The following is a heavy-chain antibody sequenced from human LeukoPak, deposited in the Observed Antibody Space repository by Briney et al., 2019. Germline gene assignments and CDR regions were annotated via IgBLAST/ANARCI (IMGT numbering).Heavy chain of an antibody. V-gene: IGHV1-18*01. CDR2: ISAYNGDA. CDR1: GFIFTSYS. J-gene: IGHJ3*02. CDR3: AREEGAPIAAANI. D-gene: IGHD6-13*01. Sequence: ASVKVSCKASGFIFTSYSISWVRQAPGQGLEWMGWISAYNGDANYVQKFQGRVTMTTDTSTSTAYMELKSLRSDDTAVYYCAREEGAPIAAANIGGLGTKVTVSS.